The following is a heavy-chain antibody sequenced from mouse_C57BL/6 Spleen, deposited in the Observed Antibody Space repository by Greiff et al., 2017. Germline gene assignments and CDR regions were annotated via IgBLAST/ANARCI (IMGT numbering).Heavy chain of an antibody. J-gene: IGHJ1*03. V-gene: IGHV1-66*01. CDR3: ASDYDYWYFDV. CDR1: GYSFTSYY. Sequence: VQLQQSGPELVKPGASVKISCKASGYSFTSYYIHWVKQRPGQGLEWIGWIYPGSGNTKYNEKFKGKATLTADTSSSTAYMQLSSLTSEDSAVYYCASDYDYWYFDVWGTGTTVTVSS. CDR2: IYPGSGNT. D-gene: IGHD2-4*01.